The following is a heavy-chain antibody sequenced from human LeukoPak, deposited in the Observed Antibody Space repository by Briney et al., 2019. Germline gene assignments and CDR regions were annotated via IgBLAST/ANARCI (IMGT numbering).Heavy chain of an antibody. CDR2: ISYDGSNK. Sequence: GGSLRLSCAASGFTFSSYGMHWVRQAPGKGLEWVAVISYDGSNKYYADSVKGRFTISRDNSKNTLYLQMNSLRAEDTAVYYCAKDMTQHQYYFDYWGQGTLVTVSS. CDR1: GFTFSSYG. V-gene: IGHV3-30*18. CDR3: AKDMTQHQYYFDY. D-gene: IGHD2-21*01. J-gene: IGHJ4*02.